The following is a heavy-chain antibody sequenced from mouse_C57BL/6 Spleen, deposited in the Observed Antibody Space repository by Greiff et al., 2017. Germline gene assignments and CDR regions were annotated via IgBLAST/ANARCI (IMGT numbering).Heavy chain of an antibody. D-gene: IGHD2-1*01. J-gene: IGHJ2*01. V-gene: IGHV5-6*01. CDR1: GFPFSSYG. Sequence: EVMLVESGGDLVKPGGSLKLSCAASGFPFSSYGMSWVRQTPDKRLEWVATISSGGSYTYYPDSVKGRFTISRDNAKNTLYLQMSSLKSEDTAMYYCAREGNYPFFDYWGQGTTLTVSS. CDR3: AREGNYPFFDY. CDR2: ISSGGSYT.